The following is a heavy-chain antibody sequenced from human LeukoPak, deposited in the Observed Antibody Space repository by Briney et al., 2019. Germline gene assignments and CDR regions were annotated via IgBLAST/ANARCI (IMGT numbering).Heavy chain of an antibody. CDR2: FYSGGRS. CDR1: GGSINNYY. CDR3: ARVGRRRFLEWLGPRDYYYYGMDV. Sequence: SETLSLTCAVSGGSINNYYWSWIRQPPGKGLEWIGYFYSGGRSNFNPSLTSRVTMSVDTSKNQFFLELSSVTAADTAVYYCARVGRRRFLEWLGPRDYYYYGMDVWGQGTTVTVSS. J-gene: IGHJ6*02. V-gene: IGHV4-59*12. D-gene: IGHD3-3*01.